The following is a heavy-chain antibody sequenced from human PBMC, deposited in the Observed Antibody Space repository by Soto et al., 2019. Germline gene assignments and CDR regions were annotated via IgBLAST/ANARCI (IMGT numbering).Heavy chain of an antibody. J-gene: IGHJ3*01. D-gene: IGHD2-15*01. V-gene: IGHV3-48*03. Sequence: GGSLRLSCAASGFTLSSYEMNWVRQAPGKGLEWISYISSRGMTTYYADSVKGRFTISKDNAKNSLYLQMNSLRVDDTAVYYCARDRVVAGSSDAFDLWGQGTMVTVSS. CDR3: ARDRVVAGSSDAFDL. CDR1: GFTLSSYE. CDR2: ISSRGMTT.